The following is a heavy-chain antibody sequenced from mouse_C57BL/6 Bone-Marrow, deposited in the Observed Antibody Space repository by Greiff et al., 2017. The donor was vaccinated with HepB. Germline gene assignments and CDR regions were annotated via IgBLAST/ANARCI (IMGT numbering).Heavy chain of an antibody. CDR1: GYTFTSYG. CDR2: IYPRSGNT. Sequence: VKLMESGAELARPGASVKLSCKASGYTFTSYGISWVKQRTGQGLEWIGEIYPRSGNTYYNEKFKGKATLTADKSSSTAYMELRSLTSEDSAVYFCARSLYYYGSTLFAYWGQGTLVTVSA. CDR3: ARSLYYYGSTLFAY. J-gene: IGHJ3*01. V-gene: IGHV1-81*01. D-gene: IGHD1-1*01.